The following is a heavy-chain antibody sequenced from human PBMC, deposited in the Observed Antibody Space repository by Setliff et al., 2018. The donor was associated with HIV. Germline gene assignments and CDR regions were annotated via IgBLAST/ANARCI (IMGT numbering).Heavy chain of an antibody. CDR2: VSYSGTT. D-gene: IGHD5-12*01. CDR3: ARHQSGYNFSPFDN. CDR1: SGPFSSRHY. V-gene: IGHV4-39*01. Sequence: PSETLSLTCTVSSGPFSSRHYWGWIRQSPGKGLEWIGSVSYSGTTYYNPSLRSRVTLSVDTSKNQFSLILSSVTAADTATYYCARHQSGYNFSPFDNWGLGSPVTVSS. J-gene: IGHJ4*02.